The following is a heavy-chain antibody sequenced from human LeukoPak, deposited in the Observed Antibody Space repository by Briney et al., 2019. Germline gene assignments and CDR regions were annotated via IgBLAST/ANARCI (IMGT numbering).Heavy chain of an antibody. J-gene: IGHJ4*02. CDR3: AREGGYDYPLFDY. V-gene: IGHV3-7*01. CDR1: GFTFSSYW. CDR2: IKQDGSEK. D-gene: IGHD5-12*01. Sequence: GGSLRLSCAASGFTFSSYWMSWVRQAPGKGLEWVANIKQDGSEKYYVDSVKGRFTISRDNAKNSLYLQMNSLRAEDTAVYYCAREGGYDYPLFDYWGQGTLVTVSS.